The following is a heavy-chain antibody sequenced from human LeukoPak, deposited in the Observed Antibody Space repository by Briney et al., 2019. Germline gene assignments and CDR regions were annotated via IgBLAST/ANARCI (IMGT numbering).Heavy chain of an antibody. CDR1: GGSIRSTNYY. V-gene: IGHV4-31*03. D-gene: IGHD3-22*01. CDR2: IYHSGST. Sequence: PSETLSLTCTVSGGSIRSTNYYWSWIRQDPAKGLEWIGYIYHSGSTYYNPALKSRVTISLDTSKNQFSLKLRSVTAADTAVYYCTRANYYDSTGYLPVVYPSDYWGQGTLVTFSS. CDR3: TRANYYDSTGYLPVVYPSDY. J-gene: IGHJ4*02.